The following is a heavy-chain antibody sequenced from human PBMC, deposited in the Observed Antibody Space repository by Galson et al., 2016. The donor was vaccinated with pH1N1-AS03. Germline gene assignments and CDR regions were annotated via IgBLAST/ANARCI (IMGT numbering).Heavy chain of an antibody. J-gene: IGHJ4*02. CDR3: ARDGPPQGISVAGSFDF. V-gene: IGHV3-21*01. CDR1: GIPFSGYS. D-gene: IGHD6-19*01. CDR2: ISTSSSSI. Sequence: SLRLSCAASGIPFSGYSMNWVRQAPGKGLEWVSFISTSSSSIYYADSVKGRFTISRDNAQNLLYLQMNRLRDEDTAVYYCARDGPPQGISVAGSFDFWGQGTLVTVSS.